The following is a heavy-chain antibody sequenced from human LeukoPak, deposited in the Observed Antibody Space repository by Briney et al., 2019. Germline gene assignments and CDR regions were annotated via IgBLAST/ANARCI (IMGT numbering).Heavy chain of an antibody. J-gene: IGHJ4*02. CDR3: ARGRYSGSYLDY. Sequence: GGSLRLSCAASGFTFSSYSMNWVRQAPGKGLEWVSSISSSSSYIYYADSVKGRFTISRGNAKNSLYLQMNSLRAEDTAVYYCARGRYSGSYLDYWGQGTLVTVSS. D-gene: IGHD1-26*01. CDR1: GFTFSSYS. CDR2: ISSSSSYI. V-gene: IGHV3-21*01.